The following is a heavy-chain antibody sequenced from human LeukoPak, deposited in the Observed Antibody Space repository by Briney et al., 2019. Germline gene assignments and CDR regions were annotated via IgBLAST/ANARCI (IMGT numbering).Heavy chain of an antibody. CDR1: GFTFSSYG. CDR2: ISYDGSNK. CDR3: ARALLGDGDNSGY. J-gene: IGHJ4*02. V-gene: IGHV3-30*03. D-gene: IGHD5-24*01. Sequence: GGSLRLSCAASGFTFSSYGMHWVRQASGKGLEWVAVISYDGSNKYYADSVKGRFTISRDNSKNTLYLQMNSLRAEDTAVYYCARALLGDGDNSGYWGQGTLVTVSS.